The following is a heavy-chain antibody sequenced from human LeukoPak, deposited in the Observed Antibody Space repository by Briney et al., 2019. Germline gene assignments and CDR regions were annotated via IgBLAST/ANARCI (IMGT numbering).Heavy chain of an antibody. CDR1: GATFTSYA. J-gene: IGHJ4*02. Sequence: SVNVSCKASGATFTSYAISWVRQAPGHGLEWMRRIIPIFGTANYAQKFQGRVTITTDESTSTAYMELSSLRSEDTAVYYCATEDVMVVAATLDYWGRGTLVTVSS. D-gene: IGHD2-15*01. CDR2: IIPIFGTA. V-gene: IGHV1-69*05. CDR3: ATEDVMVVAATLDY.